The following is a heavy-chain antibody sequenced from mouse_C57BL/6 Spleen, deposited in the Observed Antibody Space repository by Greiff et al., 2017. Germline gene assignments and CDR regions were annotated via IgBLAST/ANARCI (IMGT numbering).Heavy chain of an antibody. CDR2: INPNNGGT. CDR1: GYTFTDYN. V-gene: IGHV1-18*01. CDR3: ASFTVVGAMDY. D-gene: IGHD1-1*01. J-gene: IGHJ4*01. Sequence: DVKLVESGPELVKPGASVKIPCKASGYTFTDYNMDWVKQSPGKSLEWIGDINPNNGGTIYNQKFKGKATLTVDKSSSTAYMELRSLTSEDTAVYYCASFTVVGAMDYWGQGTSVTVSS.